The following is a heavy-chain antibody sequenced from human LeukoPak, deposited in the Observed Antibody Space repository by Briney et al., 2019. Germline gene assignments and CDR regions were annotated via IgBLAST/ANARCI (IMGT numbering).Heavy chain of an antibody. D-gene: IGHD2-2*01. CDR2: IWYDGSNK. CDR1: GFTFNNYG. V-gene: IGHV3-33*01. J-gene: IGHJ4*02. Sequence: PGRSLRLSCAASGFTFNNYGMYWVRQAPGKGLEWVAVIWYDGSNKYYADSVKGRFTISRDNSKNTLYLQMNSLRAEDTAVYYCATVRAAGRSSWYLDYWGQGTLVTVSS. CDR3: ATVRAAGRSSWYLDY.